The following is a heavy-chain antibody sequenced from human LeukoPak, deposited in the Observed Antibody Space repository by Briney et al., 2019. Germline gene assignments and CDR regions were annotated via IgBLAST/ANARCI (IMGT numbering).Heavy chain of an antibody. V-gene: IGHV1-24*01. Sequence: GASVKVSCKVSGYTLTELSMHWVRQAPGKGLEWMGGFDPEDGETIYAQKFQGRVTMTEDTSTDTAYMELGSLRSEDTAVYYCATMGSYYDYVWGSYRRIYYFDYWGQGTLVTVSS. CDR3: ATMGSYYDYVWGSYRRIYYFDY. D-gene: IGHD3-16*02. CDR2: FDPEDGET. CDR1: GYTLTELS. J-gene: IGHJ4*02.